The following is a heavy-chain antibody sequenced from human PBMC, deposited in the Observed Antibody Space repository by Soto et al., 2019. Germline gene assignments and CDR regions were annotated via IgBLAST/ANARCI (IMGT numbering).Heavy chain of an antibody. CDR2: IIPIFGTA. Sequence: SVKVSCKASGGTFSSYAISWVRQAPGQGLEWMGGIIPIFGTANYAQKFQGRVTITADESTSTAYMELGSLRSEDTAVYYCARDRVRGTHCSGGSCMGYYYGMDVWGQGTTVTVSS. CDR1: GGTFSSYA. V-gene: IGHV1-69*13. CDR3: ARDRVRGTHCSGGSCMGYYYGMDV. D-gene: IGHD2-15*01. J-gene: IGHJ6*02.